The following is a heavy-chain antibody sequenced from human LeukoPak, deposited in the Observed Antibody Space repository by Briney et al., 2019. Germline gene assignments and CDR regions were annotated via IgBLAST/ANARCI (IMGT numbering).Heavy chain of an antibody. V-gene: IGHV1-24*01. J-gene: IGHJ4*02. CDR1: GYTLTELS. Sequence: ASVKVSCKVSGYTLTELSMHWVRQAPGKGLEWRGGFDPEDGETIYAQKFQGRVTMTEDTSTDTAYMELSSLRSEDTAVYYCATSPCITTYCSFDYWGQGTLVTVSS. D-gene: IGHD3-3*01. CDR3: ATSPCITTYCSFDY. CDR2: FDPEDGET.